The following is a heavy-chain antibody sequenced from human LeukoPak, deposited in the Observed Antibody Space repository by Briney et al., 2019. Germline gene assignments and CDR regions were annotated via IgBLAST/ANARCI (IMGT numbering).Heavy chain of an antibody. D-gene: IGHD3-22*01. CDR2: ISYDGSNK. CDR1: GFTFSSYA. Sequence: GRSLRLSCAASGFTFSSYAMHWVRQTPGKGLEWVAVISYDGSNKYYADSVKGRFTISRDNSKNTLYLQMNSLRAEDTAVYYCAKDDHDSRGYPFDYWGQGTLVTVSS. J-gene: IGHJ4*02. CDR3: AKDDHDSRGYPFDY. V-gene: IGHV3-30-3*01.